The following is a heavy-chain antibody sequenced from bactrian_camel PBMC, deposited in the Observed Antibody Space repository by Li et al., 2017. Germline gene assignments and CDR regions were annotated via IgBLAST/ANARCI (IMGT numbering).Heavy chain of an antibody. J-gene: IGHJ4*01. CDR1: GHAYNGYC. Sequence: QLVESGGDSVQAGGSLQLSCVASGHAYNGYCLGWFRQPPGKEREEVATYDSNGRMTYADSVKGRFTISRDNAKNTVYLQMNSLKSEDTALYYCATAVGFRVHDSDQQFGIPFGHWGQGTQVTVS. CDR2: YDSNGRM. D-gene: IGHD4*01. CDR3: ATAVGFRVHDSDQQFGIPFGH. V-gene: IGHV3S57*01.